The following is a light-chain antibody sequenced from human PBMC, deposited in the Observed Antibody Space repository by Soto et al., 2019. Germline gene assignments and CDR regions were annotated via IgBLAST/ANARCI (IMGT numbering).Light chain of an antibody. J-gene: IGKJ2*01. V-gene: IGKV3-20*01. CDR3: QQYGSSPQMYT. CDR1: QSVSSSY. Sequence: EIVLTQSPGTLSLSPGERATLSCRASQSVSSSYLAWYQQKPGQAPRLLIYGASSRATGLPDRFSGSGSGTDFALTISRLEPEDFAVYYCQQYGSSPQMYTLGQVTTLEIK. CDR2: GAS.